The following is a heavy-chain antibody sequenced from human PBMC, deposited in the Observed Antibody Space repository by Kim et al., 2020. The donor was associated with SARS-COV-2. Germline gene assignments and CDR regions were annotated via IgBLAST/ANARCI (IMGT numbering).Heavy chain of an antibody. CDR2: IYYSGST. J-gene: IGHJ5*02. Sequence: SETLSLTCTVSGGSISSYYWSWIRQPPGKGLEWIGYIYYSGSTNYNPSLKSRVTISVDTSKNQFSLKLSSVTAADTAVYYCARESSGWYDPGNWFDPWGQGTLVTVSS. CDR1: GGSISSYY. V-gene: IGHV4-59*13. CDR3: ARESSGWYDPGNWFDP. D-gene: IGHD6-19*01.